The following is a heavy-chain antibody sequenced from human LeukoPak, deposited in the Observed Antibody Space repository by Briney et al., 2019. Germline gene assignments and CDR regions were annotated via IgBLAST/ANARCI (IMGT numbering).Heavy chain of an antibody. CDR1: GGSFSGYY. D-gene: IGHD1-26*01. CDR2: INHSGST. V-gene: IGHV4-34*01. J-gene: IGHJ4*02. CDR3: ARGPPPKLGGATTFDY. Sequence: SETLSLTCAVYGGSFSGYYWSWIRQPPGKGLEWIGEINHSGSTNYKSSLKSRVTISVDTSKNQFSLKLSSVTAADTAVYYCARGPPPKLGGATTFDYWGQGTLVTVSS.